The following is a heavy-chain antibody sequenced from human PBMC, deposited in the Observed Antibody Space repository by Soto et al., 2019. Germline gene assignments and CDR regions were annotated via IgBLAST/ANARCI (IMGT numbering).Heavy chain of an antibody. CDR1: GGTFSSYA. Sequence: SSVKVSCKASGGTFSSYAISWVRQAPGQGLEWMGGIIPIFGTANYAQKFQGRVTITADESTSTAYMELSSLRSEDTAVYYCASHFRGRGLFDYWGQGTLVAASS. CDR2: IIPIFGTA. V-gene: IGHV1-69*13. CDR3: ASHFRGRGLFDY. D-gene: IGHD3-3*02. J-gene: IGHJ4*02.